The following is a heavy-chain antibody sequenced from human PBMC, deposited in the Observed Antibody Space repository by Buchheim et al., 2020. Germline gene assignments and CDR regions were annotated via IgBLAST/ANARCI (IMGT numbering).Heavy chain of an antibody. CDR3: AKDKGSGYYTQGYFDY. Sequence: DVQLVESGGVVVQPGGSLRLSCAASGFTFDDYAMHWVRQAPGKGLEWVSLISWDGGRTYYADSVKGRFTISRDNSKNSMYLQMNSLRAEDTALYYCAKDKGSGYYTQGYFDYWGQGTL. CDR2: ISWDGGRT. J-gene: IGHJ4*02. D-gene: IGHD5-12*01. CDR1: GFTFDDYA. V-gene: IGHV3-43D*03.